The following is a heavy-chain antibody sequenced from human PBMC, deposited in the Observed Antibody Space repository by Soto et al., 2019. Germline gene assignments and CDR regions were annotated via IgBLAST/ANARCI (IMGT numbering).Heavy chain of an antibody. CDR3: ARAPSYVWGTFRDTCAFDM. CDR1: GFSFNVHG. D-gene: IGHD3-16*02. V-gene: IGHV3-33*01. J-gene: IGHJ3*02. CDR2: IWNDGSRS. Sequence: QVQLVESGGGVVQPGRSLRLSCAASGFSFNVHGMHWVRQAPVKWLEWVAVIWNDGSRSDYVDAVKGRLTVSRDNSKNALFLQMNSLRAEDTAVYYCARAPSYVWGTFRDTCAFDMWCQGTMVTVSS.